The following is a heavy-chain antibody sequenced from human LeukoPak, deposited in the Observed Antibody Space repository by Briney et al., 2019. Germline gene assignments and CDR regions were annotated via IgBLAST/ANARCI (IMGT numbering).Heavy chain of an antibody. D-gene: IGHD5-18*01. J-gene: IGHJ4*02. CDR1: GGSVSSGSYY. V-gene: IGHV4-61*01. Sequence: SETLSLTCTVSGGSVSSGSYYWSWIRQPPGKGLEWIGYIYHSGGTNYNPSLKSRVTISVDTSKNQFSLNLSSVTAADTAVYYCARAFGDTATDYWGQGTLDTVSS. CDR2: IYHSGGT. CDR3: ARAFGDTATDY.